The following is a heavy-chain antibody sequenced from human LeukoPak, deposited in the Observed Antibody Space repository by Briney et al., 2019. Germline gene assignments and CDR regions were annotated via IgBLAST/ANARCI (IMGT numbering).Heavy chain of an antibody. D-gene: IGHD3-3*01. CDR1: NYPITSDYY. CDR2: IFHSGIA. V-gene: IGHV4-38-2*01. Sequence: SETLSLTCAVSNYPITSDYYWVWIRQPPGQGLEWIGQIFHSGIAHYNPSLKSRVTMSVDTSRSQFSVNLNSVTAADTAVYYCGRAGFGTAYDRFYYYMDVWGKGTTVTVSS. J-gene: IGHJ6*03. CDR3: GRAGFGTAYDRFYYYMDV.